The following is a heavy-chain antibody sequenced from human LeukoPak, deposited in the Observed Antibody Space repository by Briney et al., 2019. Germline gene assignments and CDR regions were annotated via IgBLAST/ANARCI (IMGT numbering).Heavy chain of an antibody. D-gene: IGHD7-27*01. CDR3: ARDSGDLQYYNYGMDV. Sequence: ASVKVSCKASGYTFTSYGISWVRQAPGPGLEWMGWSSAYNGNTNNAQKLQGRVTMTTDTSTSTAYMELRSLRSDDTAVSYCARDSGDLQYYNYGMDVWGQGTTVTVSS. CDR2: SSAYNGNT. J-gene: IGHJ6*02. CDR1: GYTFTSYG. V-gene: IGHV1-18*01.